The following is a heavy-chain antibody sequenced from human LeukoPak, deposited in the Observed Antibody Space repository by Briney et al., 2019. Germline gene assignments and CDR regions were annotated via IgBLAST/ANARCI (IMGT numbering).Heavy chain of an antibody. CDR3: ARAPITMVRVDAFDI. V-gene: IGHV4-30-2*01. CDR1: GGSISSGDYS. J-gene: IGHJ3*02. Sequence: SQTLSLTCAVSGGSISSGDYSWSWIRQPPGKGLEWIGYIYHSGGTYYNPSLKSRVTITVDRSKNQFSLKLSSVTAADTAVYYCARAPITMVRVDAFDIWGQGTMVTVSS. CDR2: IYHSGGT. D-gene: IGHD3-10*01.